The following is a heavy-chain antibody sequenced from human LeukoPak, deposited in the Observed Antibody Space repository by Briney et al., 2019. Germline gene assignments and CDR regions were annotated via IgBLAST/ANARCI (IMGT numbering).Heavy chain of an antibody. D-gene: IGHD2-15*01. CDR2: ISRDGRST. V-gene: IGHV3-64D*06. Sequence: GGPLRLSCAASGFTFSNCGMHWVRQAPGKGLEYVSAISRDGRSTYYADSVKGRFTISRDNSKNMLYLQMSSLRAEDTAVYYCVKVACSGGTCYPPLDCWGQGTLVTVSS. CDR3: VKVACSGGTCYPPLDC. CDR1: GFTFSNCG. J-gene: IGHJ4*02.